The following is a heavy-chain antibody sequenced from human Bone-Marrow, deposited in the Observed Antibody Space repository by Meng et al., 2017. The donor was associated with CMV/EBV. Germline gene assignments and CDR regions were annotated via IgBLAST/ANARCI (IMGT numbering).Heavy chain of an antibody. CDR3: TTDDGGLDGVVSNLSGGMDV. CDR2: IKSKTDGGTT. J-gene: IGHJ6*02. Sequence: ETLSLTCAVSGGSISSGNWWTWVRQPPGKGLEWIGRIKSKTDGGTTDYAAPVKGRFTISRDDSKNTLYLQMNSLKTEDTAVYYCTTDDGGLDGVVSNLSGGMDVWGQGTTVTVSS. CDR1: GGSISSGNW. V-gene: IGHV3-15*01. D-gene: IGHD3-3*01.